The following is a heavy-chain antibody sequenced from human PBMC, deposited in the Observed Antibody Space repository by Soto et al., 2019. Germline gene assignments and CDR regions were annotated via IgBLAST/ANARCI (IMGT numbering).Heavy chain of an antibody. J-gene: IGHJ5*02. CDR3: VRSGTARLLRHSWFDT. V-gene: IGHV3-21*01. CDR1: GFTFNTYD. D-gene: IGHD2-21*01. Sequence: EVQLVESGGGLVKPGGFLRLSCAASGFTFNTYDMNWVRQAPGKGLEWVSSITAGSAYIYYADSGRGRITISRDNAKNSLFLQMHGLRAEDTAVYYCVRSGTARLLRHSWFDTWGQGTLVTVSS. CDR2: ITAGSAYI.